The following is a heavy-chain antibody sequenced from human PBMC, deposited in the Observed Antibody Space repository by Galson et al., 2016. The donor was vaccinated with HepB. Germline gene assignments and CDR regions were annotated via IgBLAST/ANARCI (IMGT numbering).Heavy chain of an antibody. CDR2: FDPEDVET. Sequence: SVKVSCKVSGYTLTELSMQWVRQAPGKGLEWMGGFDPEDVETIYAQKFQGRVTMTEDTSTDTAYMDLSSLRSEDTAVYYCATVPKSDYGDYDGDAFDIWGQVTMVTVSS. J-gene: IGHJ3*02. CDR3: ATVPKSDYGDYDGDAFDI. CDR1: GYTLTELS. V-gene: IGHV1-24*01. D-gene: IGHD4-17*01.